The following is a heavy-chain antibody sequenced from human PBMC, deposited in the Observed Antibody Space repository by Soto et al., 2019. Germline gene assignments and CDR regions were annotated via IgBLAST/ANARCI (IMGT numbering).Heavy chain of an antibody. CDR1: GFTFSRYA. J-gene: IGHJ2*01. V-gene: IGHV3-23*01. Sequence: GGSLRLSCAASGFTFSRYAMNWVRRAPGKGLEWVSAIRSGGNPTYYADSVKGRFTISRDNSKNTVYLQMDSLRAEDTAVYYCAKPPPQDFGDYWPHWYFDLGGRGPLVTAPS. CDR3: AKPPPQDFGDYWPHWYFDL. D-gene: IGHD4-17*01. CDR2: IRSGGNPT.